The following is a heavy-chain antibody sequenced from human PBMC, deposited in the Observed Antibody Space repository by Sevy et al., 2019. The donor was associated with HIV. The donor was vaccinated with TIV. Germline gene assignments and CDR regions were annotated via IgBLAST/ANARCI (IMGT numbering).Heavy chain of an antibody. D-gene: IGHD7-27*01. J-gene: IGHJ3*02. CDR1: GFSFSDYY. Sequence: GGSLRLSCAASGFSFSDYYMTWIRQAPGKGLEWVSYISGSTNAIFYADSVKGRFIISRDNTKKSLYLRMNTLRAEDTAVYYGARGGLAESGEGFGAFDMWGQGTMVTVSS. CDR3: ARGGLAESGEGFGAFDM. CDR2: ISGSTNAI. V-gene: IGHV3-11*01.